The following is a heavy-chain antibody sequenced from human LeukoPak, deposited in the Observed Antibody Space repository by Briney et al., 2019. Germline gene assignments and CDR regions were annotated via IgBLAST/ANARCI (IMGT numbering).Heavy chain of an antibody. CDR1: GGSISSSSYY. CDR3: ARGGPTYYYDSSGYPLDY. D-gene: IGHD3-22*01. CDR2: LYYSGST. Sequence: TSETLSLTCTVSGGSISSSSYYWGWIRQPPGKGLEWIGSLYYSGSTYYNPSLKSRVTMSVDTSKNQFSLKMNSATAADTAVYFCARGGPTYYYDSSGYPLDYWGQRTLVTVSS. J-gene: IGHJ4*02. V-gene: IGHV4-39*07.